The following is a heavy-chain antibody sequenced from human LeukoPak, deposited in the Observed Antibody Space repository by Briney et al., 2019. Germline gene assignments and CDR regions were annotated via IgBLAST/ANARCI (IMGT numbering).Heavy chain of an antibody. V-gene: IGHV4-59*11. J-gene: IGHJ4*02. D-gene: IGHD1-14*01. CDR2: IYYSGST. Sequence: TSETLSLTCTVSGGSISSHYWSWIRQPPGKGLEWIGYIYYSGSTNCNPSLKSRVTISVDTSKNQFSLKLSSVTAADTAVYYCARDPGWGVDYWGQGTLVTVSS. CDR1: GGSISSHY. CDR3: ARDPGWGVDY.